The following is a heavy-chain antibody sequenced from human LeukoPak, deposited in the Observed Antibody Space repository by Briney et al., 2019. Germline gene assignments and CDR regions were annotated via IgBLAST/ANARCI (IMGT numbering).Heavy chain of an antibody. CDR3: ARIGSHNDFWSGYSH. CDR1: GGSISNGAYY. Sequence: SETLSLTCTVSGGSISNGAYYWGWIRQPAGKTLEWIGRIYSTGVTGYSPSFKSRFSMSLDTSRNHFSLKLRSVTAADTAMYYCARIGSHNDFWSGYSHWGQGTLVAVSS. J-gene: IGHJ4*02. V-gene: IGHV4-61*02. D-gene: IGHD3-3*01. CDR2: IYSTGVT.